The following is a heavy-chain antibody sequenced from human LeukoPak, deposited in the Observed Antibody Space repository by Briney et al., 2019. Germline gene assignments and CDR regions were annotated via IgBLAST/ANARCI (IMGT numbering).Heavy chain of an antibody. CDR1: GGSISSGGYY. CDR2: INHSGST. CDR3: ARGRIVGASPFYY. Sequence: SQTLSLTCTVSGGSISSGGYYWSWIRQHPGKGLEWIGEINHSGSTNYNPSLKSRVTISVDTSKNQFSLKLSSVTAADTAVYYCARGRIVGASPFYYWGQGTLVTVSS. D-gene: IGHD1-26*01. J-gene: IGHJ4*02. V-gene: IGHV4-31*03.